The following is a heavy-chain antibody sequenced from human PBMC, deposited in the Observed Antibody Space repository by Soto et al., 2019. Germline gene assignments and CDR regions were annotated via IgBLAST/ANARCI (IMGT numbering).Heavy chain of an antibody. J-gene: IGHJ6*02. CDR3: ARGDCNAAGCYSHYYYGMDV. CDR1: GLTFRNYA. D-gene: IGHD2-2*02. CDR2: ISRSGGTS. V-gene: IGHV3-23*01. Sequence: GGSLRLSCAAAGLTFRNYAMSWVRQAPGKGLEWVSAISRSGGTSYYAYSVKGRFTISRDNAKNTLYLQMDNLRAEDTAVYYCARGDCNAAGCYSHYYYGMDVWGQGTTVTVSS.